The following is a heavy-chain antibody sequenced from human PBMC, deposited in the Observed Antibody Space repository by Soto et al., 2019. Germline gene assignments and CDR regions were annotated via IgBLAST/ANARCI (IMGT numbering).Heavy chain of an antibody. CDR3: ARGTYEPDF. V-gene: IGHV4-59*11. CDR1: GVSMSPHY. J-gene: IGHJ4*02. Sequence: SETLSLTCTVSGVSMSPHYWSWIRQPPGKGLEWIGYINHSGTITSYNPSFKSRATISMDTSKKQFSLKLTSVSAADTAVYFCARGTYEPDFWGQGVLVTVSS. D-gene: IGHD3-22*01. CDR2: INHSGTIT.